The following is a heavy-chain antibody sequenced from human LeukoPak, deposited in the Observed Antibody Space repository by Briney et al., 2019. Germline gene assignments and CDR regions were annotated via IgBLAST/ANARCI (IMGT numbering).Heavy chain of an antibody. Sequence: PGGSLRLSCAASGFTFSSYGMHWVRQAPGKGLEWVAVIWYDGSNKYYADSVKGRFTISRDNSKNTVSLQINSLRAEDTAVYYCARKGGMGKETDYWGQGTLVTVSS. J-gene: IGHJ4*02. CDR3: ARKGGMGKETDY. CDR1: GFTFSSYG. V-gene: IGHV3-33*01. D-gene: IGHD3-16*01. CDR2: IWYDGSNK.